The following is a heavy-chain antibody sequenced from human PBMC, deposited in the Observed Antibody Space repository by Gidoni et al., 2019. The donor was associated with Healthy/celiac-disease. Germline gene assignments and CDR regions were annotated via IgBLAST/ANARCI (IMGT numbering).Heavy chain of an antibody. Sequence: EVQLVESGGGLVKPGGSLRLSCAASGFTFSSYSMNWVRQAPGKGLEWVSSISSSSSYIYYADSVKGRFTISRDNAKNALYLQMNSLRAEDTAVYYCATLGYDFWSGYPGSDFDYWGQGTLVTVSS. CDR1: GFTFSSYS. CDR3: ATLGYDFWSGYPGSDFDY. J-gene: IGHJ4*02. V-gene: IGHV3-21*01. D-gene: IGHD3-3*01. CDR2: ISSSSSYI.